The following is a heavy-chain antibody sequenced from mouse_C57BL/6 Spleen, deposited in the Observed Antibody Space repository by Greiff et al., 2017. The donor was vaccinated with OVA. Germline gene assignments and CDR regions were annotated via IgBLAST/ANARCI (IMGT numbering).Heavy chain of an antibody. CDR2: INPNNGGT. CDR3: ARYSNPYAMDY. D-gene: IGHD2-5*01. Sequence: EVQLQQSGPELVKPGASVKISCKASGYTFTDYYMNWVKQSHGKSLEWIGDINPNNGGTSYNQKFKGKATLTVDKSSSTAYMELRSLTSEDSAVYYCARYSNPYAMDYWGQGTSVTVSS. V-gene: IGHV1-26*01. CDR1: GYTFTDYY. J-gene: IGHJ4*01.